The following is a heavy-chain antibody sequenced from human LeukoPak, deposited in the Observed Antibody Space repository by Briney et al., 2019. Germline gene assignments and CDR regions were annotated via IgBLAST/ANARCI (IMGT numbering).Heavy chain of an antibody. CDR1: GFTFSSYA. J-gene: IGHJ4*02. Sequence: GGSLRLSCAASGFTFSSYAMHWVRRASSKGLEWVAAISYDGSNKKYADSVKGRFTISRDNSKNTLYLQMNSLRAEDTAVYYCARERNIAARPFDYWGQGTLVTVSS. CDR3: ARERNIAARPFDY. V-gene: IGHV3-30*14. CDR2: ISYDGSNK. D-gene: IGHD6-6*01.